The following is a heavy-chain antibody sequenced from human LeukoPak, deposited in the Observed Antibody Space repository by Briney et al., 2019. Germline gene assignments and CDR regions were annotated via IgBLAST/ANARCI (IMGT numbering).Heavy chain of an antibody. Sequence: SETLSLTCGVDGGSFSGYYWNWIRQPPGKGLEWIGEINHSGSTNYNPSLKRRVTISVDTSQNQFSVRLSSVTAADTAVYYCARGRYLTTGGGAAAGFLDYWDQGALVTVSS. CDR3: ARGRYLTTGGGAAAGFLDY. V-gene: IGHV4-34*01. CDR1: GGSFSGYY. D-gene: IGHD6-13*01. CDR2: INHSGST. J-gene: IGHJ4*02.